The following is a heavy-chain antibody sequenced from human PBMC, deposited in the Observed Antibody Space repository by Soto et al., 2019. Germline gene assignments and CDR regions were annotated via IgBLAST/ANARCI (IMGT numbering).Heavy chain of an antibody. J-gene: IGHJ3*02. CDR3: ARGGGVGVAGSAAFDM. V-gene: IGHV1-2*02. Sequence: QLHLVQSGAVVKKPGASVTVSCSASGYPVTAYYMHWVRQAPGRGLEWMGGINPATGAAKYTQTFRGRVTMPRETSTSTVFMGLSGLTSGDTAVFYCARGGGVGVAGSAAFDMWGQGTLVTVSS. CDR2: INPATGAA. D-gene: IGHD3-3*01. CDR1: GYPVTAYY.